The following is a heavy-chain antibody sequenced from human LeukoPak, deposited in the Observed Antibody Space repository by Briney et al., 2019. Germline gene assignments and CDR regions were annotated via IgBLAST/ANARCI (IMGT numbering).Heavy chain of an antibody. CDR1: GFTFSDYY. Sequence: PGGSLRLSCAASGFTFSDYYMSWIRQAPGKGLEWVSYISSSGSTIYYADSVKGRFTISRDNAKNSLYLQMNSLRAEDTAVYYCARDREILRSSRPNLHSGYYYGGQDYWGQGTLVTVSS. CDR2: ISSSGSTI. CDR3: ARDREILRSSRPNLHSGYYYGGQDY. D-gene: IGHD3-22*01. V-gene: IGHV3-11*01. J-gene: IGHJ4*02.